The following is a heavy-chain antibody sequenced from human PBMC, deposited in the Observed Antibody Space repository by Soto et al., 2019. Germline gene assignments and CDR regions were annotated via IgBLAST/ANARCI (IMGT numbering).Heavy chain of an antibody. V-gene: IGHV5-51*01. CDR1: GYSFTSYW. Sequence: GESLKISCKGSGYSFTSYWIGWVRQMPGKGLEWMGIIYPGDSDTRYSPSFQGQVTISADKSISTAYLQWSSLKASDTAMYYCARGPRYVDWLDYYYGMDVWGQGTTVTVSS. CDR2: IYPGDSDT. CDR3: ARGPRYVDWLDYYYGMDV. D-gene: IGHD3-9*01. J-gene: IGHJ6*02.